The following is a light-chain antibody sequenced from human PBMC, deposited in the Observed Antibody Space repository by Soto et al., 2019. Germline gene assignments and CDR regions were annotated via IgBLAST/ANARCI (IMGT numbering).Light chain of an antibody. CDR3: QEYGTSRT. CDR1: QSVSSTD. V-gene: IGKV3-20*01. J-gene: IGKJ1*01. CDR2: GAS. Sequence: EVVLTQSPGTLSLSPGERATLSCRASQSVSSTDLAWYQRRPGQAPTLLIYGASSRATGIPDRFSGSGSETDFTLTISRLEPDDFAVYYCQEYGTSRTFGQGTKVDIK.